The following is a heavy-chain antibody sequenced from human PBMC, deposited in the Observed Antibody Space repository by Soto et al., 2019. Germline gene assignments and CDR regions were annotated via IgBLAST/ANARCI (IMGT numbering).Heavy chain of an antibody. CDR1: GFTFRRFC. CDR2: INSDGTST. V-gene: IGHV3-74*01. Sequence: GGPLRLPCAASGFTFRRFCLHWVSQAPGKGLVWVSHINSDGTSTTYADSVKGRFIISRDNAKNTLYLQMNSLRAEDTAVYYCARPTNSYCALDSWGLGPLVTVSS. J-gene: IGHJ4*02. CDR3: ARPTNSYCALDS. D-gene: IGHD1-26*01.